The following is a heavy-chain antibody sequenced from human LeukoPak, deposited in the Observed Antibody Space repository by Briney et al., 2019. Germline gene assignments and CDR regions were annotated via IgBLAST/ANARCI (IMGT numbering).Heavy chain of an antibody. CDR2: IYWDDDK. D-gene: IGHD6-13*01. Sequence: TLSLTCAVSGYSISSGYYWAWIRQPPGKGLEWLALIYWDDDKRYSPSLLSRLTISKDASKNQVFLTMTNMDPADTGTYYCAHRLTAALMDVWGKGTTVTVSS. J-gene: IGHJ6*03. V-gene: IGHV2-5*02. CDR3: AHRLTAALMDV. CDR1: GYSISSGYYW.